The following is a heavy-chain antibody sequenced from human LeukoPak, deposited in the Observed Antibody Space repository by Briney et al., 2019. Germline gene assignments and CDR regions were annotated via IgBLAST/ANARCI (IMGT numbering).Heavy chain of an antibody. CDR2: INNDGSIT. CDR1: GFTFSSHW. CDR3: VRDIRVGAFIPRPDC. Sequence: GGSLRLSCAASGFTFSSHWMTWVRQVPGKGLVWVSRINNDGSITSYADSVKGRFTISRDNAKNTLYLQMNSLRAEDTAVYYCVRDIRVGAFIPRPDCWGQGTLVTVSS. J-gene: IGHJ4*02. V-gene: IGHV3-74*01. D-gene: IGHD1-26*01.